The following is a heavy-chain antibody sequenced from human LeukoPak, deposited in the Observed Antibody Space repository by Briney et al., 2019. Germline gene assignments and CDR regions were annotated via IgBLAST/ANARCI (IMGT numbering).Heavy chain of an antibody. Sequence: PGGSLRLSCAASGFTFSSYAMHWVRQAPGKGLEWVAVISYDGSNKYYADSVKGRFTISRDNSKNTLYLQMNSLRAEDTAVYYCAKNVDTEGGDYFDYWGQGTLVTVSS. V-gene: IGHV3-30-3*02. D-gene: IGHD5-18*01. CDR2: ISYDGSNK. J-gene: IGHJ4*02. CDR3: AKNVDTEGGDYFDY. CDR1: GFTFSSYA.